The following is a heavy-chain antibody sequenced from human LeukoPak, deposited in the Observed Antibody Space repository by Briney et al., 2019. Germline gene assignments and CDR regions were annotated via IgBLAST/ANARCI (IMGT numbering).Heavy chain of an antibody. J-gene: IGHJ6*04. CDR3: ARDPAPYYYGSGSYRHYYYYGMDV. V-gene: IGHV4-31*03. CDR2: IYYSGST. Sequence: SETLSLTCTVSGGSISSGGYYWSWIRQHPGKGLEWIGYIYYSGSTYYNPSLKSRVTISVDTSKNQFSLKLSSVTAADTAVYYCARDPAPYYYGSGSYRHYYYYGMDVWGKGTTVTVSS. D-gene: IGHD3-10*01. CDR1: GGSISSGGYY.